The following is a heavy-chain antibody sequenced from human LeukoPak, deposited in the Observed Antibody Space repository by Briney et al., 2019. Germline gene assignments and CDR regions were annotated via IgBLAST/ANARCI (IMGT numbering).Heavy chain of an antibody. Sequence: GGSLRLSCAASGFTFSSYWMSWVRQAPGKGLEWVSLISGDGGSTYYADSVKGRFTISRDNSKNSLYLQMNSLRTEDTALYYCAKGRYYYDSSGIDWGQGTLVTVSS. CDR2: ISGDGGST. V-gene: IGHV3-43*02. CDR3: AKGRYYYDSSGID. CDR1: GFTFSSYW. J-gene: IGHJ4*02. D-gene: IGHD3-22*01.